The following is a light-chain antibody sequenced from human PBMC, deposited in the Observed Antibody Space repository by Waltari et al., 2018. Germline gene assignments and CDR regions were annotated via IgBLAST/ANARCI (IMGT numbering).Light chain of an antibody. J-gene: IGKJ2*01. CDR1: QSVDSD. CDR2: DAS. Sequence: ETVMTQSPATLSVSPGERATLSCRASQSVDSDLAWYQHKPGQAPRLLIYDASTRATGIPARFSSSGSGTEFTLTISSLQSEDFAVYYCQQYNNWPLFGLGTKLEIK. V-gene: IGKV3-15*01. CDR3: QQYNNWPL.